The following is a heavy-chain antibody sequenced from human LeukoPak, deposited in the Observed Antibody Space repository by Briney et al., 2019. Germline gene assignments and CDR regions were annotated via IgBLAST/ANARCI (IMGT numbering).Heavy chain of an antibody. J-gene: IGHJ6*02. V-gene: IGHV3-23*01. CDR1: GFTFSSYA. Sequence: GGSLRLSCAASGFTFSSYAMSWVRQAPGKGLEWVSAISGSGGSTYYADSVKGRFTISRDNSKNTLYLQMNSLRAEDTAVYYCAKDPRNIYDFWSGLPPYYGMDVWGQGTTVTVSS. CDR3: AKDPRNIYDFWSGLPPYYGMDV. CDR2: ISGSGGST. D-gene: IGHD3-3*01.